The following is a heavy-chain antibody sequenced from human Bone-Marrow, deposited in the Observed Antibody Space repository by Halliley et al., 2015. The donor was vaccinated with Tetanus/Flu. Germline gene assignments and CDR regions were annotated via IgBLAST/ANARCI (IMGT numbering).Heavy chain of an antibody. J-gene: IGHJ4*02. CDR2: GYDRGGT. V-gene: IGHV4-59*09. D-gene: IGHD5-12*01. Sequence: WIGYGYDRGGTNYNPPLKSRVTMSRDTSKNRFSLNLSSVTAADTAVYYCVTGAGWLPDYWGQGTLVTVSS. CDR3: VTGAGWLPDY.